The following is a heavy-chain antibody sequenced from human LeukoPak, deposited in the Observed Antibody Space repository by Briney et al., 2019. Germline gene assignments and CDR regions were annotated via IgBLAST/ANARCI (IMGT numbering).Heavy chain of an antibody. CDR1: GFTFSSYA. Sequence: GGSLRLSCAASGFTFSSYAMHWVRQAPGQGLEWMGWINPNSGGTNYAQKLQGRVTMTTDTSTSTAYMELRSLRSDDTAVYYCARDRISNWDYWGQGTLVTVSS. V-gene: IGHV1-18*01. CDR3: ARDRISNWDY. D-gene: IGHD1-1*01. J-gene: IGHJ4*02. CDR2: INPNSGGT.